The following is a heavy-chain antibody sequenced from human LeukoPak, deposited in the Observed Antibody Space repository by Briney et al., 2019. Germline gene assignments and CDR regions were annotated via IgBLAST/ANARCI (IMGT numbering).Heavy chain of an antibody. CDR1: GGSFSGYY. Sequence: KPSETLSLTCAVYGGSFSGYYWSWIRQPPGKGLEWIGEINHSGSTNYNPSLKSRVTISGDTSKTQFSLKLSSVTAADTAVYYCAKTVLWFPYGGVDPWGQGTLVTVSS. V-gene: IGHV4-34*01. D-gene: IGHD3-10*01. CDR2: INHSGST. J-gene: IGHJ5*02. CDR3: AKTVLWFPYGGVDP.